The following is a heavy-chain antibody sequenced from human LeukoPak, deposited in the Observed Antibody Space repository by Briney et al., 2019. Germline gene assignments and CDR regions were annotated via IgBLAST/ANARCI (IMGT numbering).Heavy chain of an antibody. Sequence: SYISNSGDSVYYAYSVNGRFTISRDNAQNSLYLQMNNLRAEDTALYYCAREAGFGDNWFDPWGQGTLVTVSS. CDR2: ISNSGDSV. D-gene: IGHD1-14*01. CDR3: AREAGFGDNWFDP. V-gene: IGHV3-48*03. J-gene: IGHJ5*02.